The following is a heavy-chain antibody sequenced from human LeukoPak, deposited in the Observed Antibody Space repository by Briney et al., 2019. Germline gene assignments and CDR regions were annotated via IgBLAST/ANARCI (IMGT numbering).Heavy chain of an antibody. Sequence: GGSLRLSCAASGFTFRNYWMSWVRQVPGTGLEWVANIKQDGSDRNYVTSVRGRFTISRDNAESSLYLQMNSLRAEDTAVYHCVRNLAVAGTCFDSWGQGTLVTVSS. V-gene: IGHV3-7*03. D-gene: IGHD6-19*01. J-gene: IGHJ4*02. CDR2: IKQDGSDR. CDR1: GFTFRNYW. CDR3: VRNLAVAGTCFDS.